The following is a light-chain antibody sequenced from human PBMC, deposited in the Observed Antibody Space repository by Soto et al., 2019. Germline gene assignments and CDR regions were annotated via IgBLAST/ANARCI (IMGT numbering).Light chain of an antibody. V-gene: IGLV1-40*01. J-gene: IGLJ3*02. CDR2: GNN. CDR1: SSNIGAGYE. Sequence: QPVLTQPPSVSGAPGQRVTISCTGSSSNIGAGYEVHWYQQVPGTAPKLLIYGNNNRPSGVPDRFSGSKSGTSASLAITGLQADDEADYYCQSYDSSLSAWVFGGGPTLTVL. CDR3: QSYDSSLSAWV.